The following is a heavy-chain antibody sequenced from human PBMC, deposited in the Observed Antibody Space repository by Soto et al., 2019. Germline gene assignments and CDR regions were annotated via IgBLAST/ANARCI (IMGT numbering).Heavy chain of an antibody. J-gene: IGHJ5*02. D-gene: IGHD6-13*01. Sequence: ASVKVSCKASGYTFTSYGISWVRQAPGQGLEWMGWISAYNGNTNYAQKLQGRVTMTTDTSTSTAYMELRSLRSDDTAVYYCASYIAAAGMVWFDPWGQGTLVTVSS. CDR1: GYTFTSYG. CDR2: ISAYNGNT. CDR3: ASYIAAAGMVWFDP. V-gene: IGHV1-18*01.